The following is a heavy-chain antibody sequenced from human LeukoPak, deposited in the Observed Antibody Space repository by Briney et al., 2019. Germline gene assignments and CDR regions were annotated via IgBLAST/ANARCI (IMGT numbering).Heavy chain of an antibody. D-gene: IGHD3-9*01. CDR2: IIPIFGTA. V-gene: IGHV1-69*05. CDR3: ARGPYDILTGPNFDP. CDR1: GGTFSSYA. J-gene: IGHJ5*02. Sequence: ASVKVSCKASGGTFSSYAISWLRQAPGQGLEWMGRIIPIFGTANYAQKFQGRVTITTDESTSTAYMELSSLRSEDTAVYYCARGPYDILTGPNFDPWGQGTPVTVSS.